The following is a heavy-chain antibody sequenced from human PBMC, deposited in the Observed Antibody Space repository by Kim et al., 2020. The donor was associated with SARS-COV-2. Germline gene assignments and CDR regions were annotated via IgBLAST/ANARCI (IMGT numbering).Heavy chain of an antibody. V-gene: IGHV1-3*01. CDR3: AREVRMVRGVIWFDP. Sequence: QKFQGRVTITRATSASTAYMELSSLRSEDTAVYYCAREVRMVRGVIWFDPWGQGTLVTVSS. J-gene: IGHJ5*02. D-gene: IGHD3-10*01.